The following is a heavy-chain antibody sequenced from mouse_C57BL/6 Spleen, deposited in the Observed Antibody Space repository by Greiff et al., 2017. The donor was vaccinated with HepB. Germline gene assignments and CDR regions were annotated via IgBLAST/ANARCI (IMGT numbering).Heavy chain of an antibody. J-gene: IGHJ2*01. Sequence: QVQLQQSGAELVRPGASVKLSCKASGYTFTDYYINWVKQRPGQGLEWIARIYPGSGNTYYNEKFKGKATLTAEKSSSTAYMQLSSLTSEDSAVYFCARDDYGSSYEGVYFDYWGQGTTLTVSS. V-gene: IGHV1-76*01. CDR3: ARDDYGSSYEGVYFDY. CDR2: IYPGSGNT. D-gene: IGHD1-1*01. CDR1: GYTFTDYY.